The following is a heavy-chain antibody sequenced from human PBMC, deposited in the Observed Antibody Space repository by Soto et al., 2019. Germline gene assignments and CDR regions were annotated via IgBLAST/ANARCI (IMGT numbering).Heavy chain of an antibody. J-gene: IGHJ4*02. Sequence: PSETLSLTCTVSGASIISNNYYWGWVRQPPGKGLEWIASVHYSGTPYNNPSLKSRVTMSVDTSKNQFSLMLSSVTAADTAVYYCATSYRNCPYYWGQGTMVTVSS. V-gene: IGHV4-39*01. CDR2: VHYSGTP. D-gene: IGHD4-4*01. CDR1: GASIISNNYY. CDR3: ATSYRNCPYY.